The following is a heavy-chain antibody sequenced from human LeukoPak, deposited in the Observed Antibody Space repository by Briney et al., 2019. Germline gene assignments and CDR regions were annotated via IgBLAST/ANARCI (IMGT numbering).Heavy chain of an antibody. J-gene: IGHJ1*01. CDR3: ARDLKWELLCFQH. Sequence: GASVKVSCKASGYTFTGYYMHWMRQAPGQGLEWMGRINPNSGGTNYAQKFQGRVTMTRDTSISTAYMELSRLRSDDTAVYYCARDLKWELLCFQHWGQGTLVTVSS. V-gene: IGHV1-2*06. CDR2: INPNSGGT. CDR1: GYTFTGYY. D-gene: IGHD1-26*01.